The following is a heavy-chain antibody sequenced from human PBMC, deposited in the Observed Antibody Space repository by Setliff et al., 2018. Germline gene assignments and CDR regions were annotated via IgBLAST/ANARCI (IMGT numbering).Heavy chain of an antibody. D-gene: IGHD6-6*01. CDR1: GGPISSSNYY. V-gene: IGHV4-39*02. Sequence: ASETLSLTCTVSGGPISSSNYYWGWIRQPPGKGLEWIGSINYRGNTHDNPSLRSRVTMSVDTSKSHFSLRLNSLTAADTAVYYCAGMAVRVASRPSRPLDYYYYMDFWG. CDR2: INYRGNT. CDR3: AGMAVRVASRPSRPLDYYYYMDF. J-gene: IGHJ6*03.